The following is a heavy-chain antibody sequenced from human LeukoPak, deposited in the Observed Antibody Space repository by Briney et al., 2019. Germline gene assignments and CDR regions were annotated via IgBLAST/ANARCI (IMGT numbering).Heavy chain of an antibody. CDR1: GFTFSSYS. CDR3: ARCSGGSCSPEWYFDL. J-gene: IGHJ2*01. CDR2: ITSDSSYT. Sequence: GGSLRLSCAASGFTFSSYSMNWVRQAPGKGLEWVSSITSDSSYTHYADSVKGRFTISRDNAENSVYLQMNSLRAEDTAVYYCARCSGGSCSPEWYFDLWGRGTLVTASS. D-gene: IGHD2-15*01. V-gene: IGHV3-21*01.